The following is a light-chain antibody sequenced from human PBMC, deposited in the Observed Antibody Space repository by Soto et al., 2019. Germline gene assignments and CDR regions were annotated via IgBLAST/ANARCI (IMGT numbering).Light chain of an antibody. J-gene: IGKJ2*01. CDR1: QSVSSSY. CDR2: GAS. V-gene: IGKV3-20*01. CDR3: QQYGSSPPYT. Sequence: EIVLTQSPGTLSLSPGERATLSCRASQSVSSSYLAWYQQKPGQAPRLLIYGASNRATGIPDRFSASGSGTDFTLTISRLEPEEFAVYYGQQYGSSPPYTFGQGTKLEIK.